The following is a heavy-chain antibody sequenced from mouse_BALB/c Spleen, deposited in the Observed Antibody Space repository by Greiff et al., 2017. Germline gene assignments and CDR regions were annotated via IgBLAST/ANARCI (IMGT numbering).Heavy chain of an antibody. D-gene: IGHD1-2*01. J-gene: IGHJ4*01. CDR2: IDPANGNT. Sequence: VHVKQSGAELVKPGASVKLSCTASGFNIKDTYMHWVKQRPEQGLEWIGRIDPANGNTKYDPKFQGKATITADTSSNTAYLQLSSLTSEDTAVYYCARSLLRGYAMDYWGQGTSVTVSS. CDR3: ARSLLRGYAMDY. CDR1: GFNIKDTY. V-gene: IGHV14-3*02.